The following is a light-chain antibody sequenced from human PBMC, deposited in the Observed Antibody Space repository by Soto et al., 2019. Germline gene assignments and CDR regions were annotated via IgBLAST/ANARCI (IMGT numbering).Light chain of an antibody. CDR3: CSHAGGSSWV. CDR1: SGDVGAYDR. J-gene: IGLJ3*02. CDR2: DVT. V-gene: IGLV2-11*01. Sequence: QSALTQPRSVSGSPGQSVTISCTGTSGDVGAYDRVSWYQHHPTKAPKLIIYDVTDRPSGVPYRFSGSKSGSTASLTISGLQTEVEADYYCCSHAGGSSWVFGGGTKVTVL.